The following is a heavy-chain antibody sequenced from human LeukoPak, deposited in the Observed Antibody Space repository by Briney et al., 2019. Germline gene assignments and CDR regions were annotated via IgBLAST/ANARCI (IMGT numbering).Heavy chain of an antibody. V-gene: IGHV3-21*01. D-gene: IGHD3-22*01. Sequence: AGGSLRLSCAASGFPFSVYSTNWVRQAPGKGLEWVSSISGSSNYVYYADSVKGRFTISRDNAKNSLYLHMNSLRAEDTAVYYCAKAYYDPSGYSYYFDYWGQGTLVTVSS. CDR3: AKAYYDPSGYSYYFDY. CDR2: ISGSSNYV. J-gene: IGHJ4*02. CDR1: GFPFSVYS.